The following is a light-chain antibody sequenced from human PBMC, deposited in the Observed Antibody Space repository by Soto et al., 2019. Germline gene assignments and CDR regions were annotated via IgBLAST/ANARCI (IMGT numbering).Light chain of an antibody. CDR2: GAS. CDR3: QQYSSSLYT. V-gene: IGKV3-20*01. CDR1: QSVSSNS. Sequence: EIVMTQSPGTLSLSPGERATLSCRASQSVSSNSLAWYQQKPGQAPRLLIYGASSRATGIPDRFSGSGSGTDFILTISRLEPEDFAVFYCQQYSSSLYTFGQGTKLEIK. J-gene: IGKJ2*01.